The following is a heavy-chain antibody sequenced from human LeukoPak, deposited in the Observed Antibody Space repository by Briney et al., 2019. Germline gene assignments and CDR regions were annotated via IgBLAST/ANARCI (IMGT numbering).Heavy chain of an antibody. Sequence: VASVKVSCKASGYTFTGYYMHWVRQAPGQGLEWMGWINPNSGGTNYAQKFQGRVTMTRDTSISTAYMELSRLRSDDTAVYYCATITMVRRRGAFDIWGQGTMVTVSS. CDR2: INPNSGGT. V-gene: IGHV1-2*02. CDR1: GYTFTGYY. D-gene: IGHD3-10*01. CDR3: ATITMVRRRGAFDI. J-gene: IGHJ3*02.